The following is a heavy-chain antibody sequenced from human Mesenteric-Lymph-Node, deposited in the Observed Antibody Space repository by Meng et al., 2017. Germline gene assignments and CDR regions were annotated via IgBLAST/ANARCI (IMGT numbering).Heavy chain of an antibody. CDR2: MTSGGGV. CDR3: ARDRIGHITALGEARGDDSFDN. Sequence: SETLSLTCSVSGHSISYYYWSWIRQSAAKGLEWIGRMTSGGGVDHNPSLTTRVTMSMDTVKNQFTLKLNTVTVADAAVYYCARDRIGHITALGEARGDDSFDNWGQGTKVTVSS. V-gene: IGHV4-4*07. D-gene: IGHD2-21*02. J-gene: IGHJ3*02. CDR1: GHSISYYY.